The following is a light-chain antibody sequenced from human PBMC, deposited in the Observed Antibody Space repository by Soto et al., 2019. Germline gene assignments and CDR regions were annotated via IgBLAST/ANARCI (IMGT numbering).Light chain of an antibody. CDR1: QSVLSSSNNMNY. Sequence: DIVMTQSPDSLAVSLGERATINCKSSQSVLSSSNNMNYLTWFQQRPGHPPRLLIYWASTRESGVPDRFSGSGSGTDFTLTISSLQAEDVAVYYCQQYYSAPYTFGQGTKLEIK. CDR3: QQYYSAPYT. J-gene: IGKJ2*01. V-gene: IGKV4-1*01. CDR2: WAS.